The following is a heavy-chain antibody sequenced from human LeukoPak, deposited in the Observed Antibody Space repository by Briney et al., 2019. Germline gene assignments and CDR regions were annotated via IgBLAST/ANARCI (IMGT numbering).Heavy chain of an antibody. D-gene: IGHD2-2*01. J-gene: IGHJ3*02. CDR2: IYSGGST. CDR3: ASGAMPDAFDI. V-gene: IGHV3-53*01. CDR1: GFTVSSNY. Sequence: GGSLRLSCAASGFTVSSNYMSWVRQAPGRGLEWVSVIYSGGSTYYADSVKGRFTISRDNSKNTLYLQMNSLRAEDTAVYYCASGAMPDAFDIWGQGTMVTVSS.